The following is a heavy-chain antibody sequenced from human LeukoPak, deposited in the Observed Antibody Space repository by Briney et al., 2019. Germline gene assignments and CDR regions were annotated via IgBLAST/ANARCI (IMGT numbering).Heavy chain of an antibody. Sequence: SQTLSLTCTVSGGSISSGIYYWSWIRQPAGKGLEWIGRIYTSGSTNYNPSLKSRVTISVDTSKNQFSLKLSSVTAADTAVYYCAKDIVAPGLFFDYWGQGTLVTVSS. V-gene: IGHV4-61*02. CDR3: AKDIVAPGLFFDY. CDR2: IYTSGST. D-gene: IGHD3-16*02. J-gene: IGHJ4*02. CDR1: GGSISSGIYY.